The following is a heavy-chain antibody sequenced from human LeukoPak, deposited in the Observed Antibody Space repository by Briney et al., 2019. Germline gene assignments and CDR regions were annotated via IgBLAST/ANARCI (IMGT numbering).Heavy chain of an antibody. Sequence: PSQTLSLTCAVSGGSISSGSYSWSWIRQPPGKGLEWIGYIYPRGSTYYNPSLKSRVTMSLDRSANQFSLNLSSVTAADTAVYYCARFSPRAMGNYFDFWGQGTLVTVSS. J-gene: IGHJ4*02. CDR1: GGSISSGSYS. D-gene: IGHD7-27*01. V-gene: IGHV4-30-2*01. CDR3: ARFSPRAMGNYFDF. CDR2: IYPRGST.